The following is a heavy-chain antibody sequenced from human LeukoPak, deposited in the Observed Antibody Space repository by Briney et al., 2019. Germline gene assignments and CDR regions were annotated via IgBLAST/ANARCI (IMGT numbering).Heavy chain of an antibody. V-gene: IGHV4-59*01. CDR2: IYYSGTT. CDR1: GGSISSYY. CDR3: ARSGGYSSPQNY. Sequence: SETLSLTCTVSGGSISSYYWSWIRQPPGKGLEWIGYIYYSGTTNYNPSLKSRVTISVDTSKSQFSLKLNSVTAADTAVYYCARSGGYSSPQNYWGQGTLVTVSS. J-gene: IGHJ4*02. D-gene: IGHD6-19*01.